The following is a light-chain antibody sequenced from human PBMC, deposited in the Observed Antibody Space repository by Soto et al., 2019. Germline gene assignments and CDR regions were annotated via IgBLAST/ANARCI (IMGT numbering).Light chain of an antibody. V-gene: IGLV2-14*02. CDR1: SSDVGSYNL. J-gene: IGLJ3*02. CDR3: SSYTSTSTWV. CDR2: EVN. Sequence: QSVLTQPASVSGSPGQSITISCTGTSSDVGSYNLVSWYQQHPGKAPKLMLYEVNNRPSGVSNRFSASKSGNTASLTISGLQAEDEADDYCSSYTSTSTWVFGGGTKLTVL.